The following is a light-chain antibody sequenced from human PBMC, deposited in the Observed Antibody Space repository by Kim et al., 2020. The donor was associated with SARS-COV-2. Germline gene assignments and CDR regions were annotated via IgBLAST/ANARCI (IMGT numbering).Light chain of an antibody. CDR3: QTWGTGSWV. CDR2: LNSDGSH. V-gene: IGLV4-69*01. CDR1: RGHSSYA. Sequence: ASVKLTGTLSRGHSSYAIAWHRQQPDKGPPYLMKLNSDGSHSKGDGIPDRSSGSSSGAERYLTISSLQSEDEADYYCQTWGTGSWVFGGGTQLTVL. J-gene: IGLJ3*02.